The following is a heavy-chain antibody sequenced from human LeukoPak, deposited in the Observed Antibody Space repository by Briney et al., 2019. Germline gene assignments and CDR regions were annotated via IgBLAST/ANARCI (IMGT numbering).Heavy chain of an antibody. V-gene: IGHV4-38-2*02. J-gene: IGHJ5*02. CDR1: GGSFSGYY. CDR2: MFHSGST. Sequence: SETLSLTCAVYGGSFSGYYWGWIRQPPGKGLEWIGSMFHSGSTYYNPSLKSRVTMSVDTSKNQFSLKLSSVTAADTAVYYCARDDLQINWFDPWGQGTLVTVSS. CDR3: ARDDLQINWFDP.